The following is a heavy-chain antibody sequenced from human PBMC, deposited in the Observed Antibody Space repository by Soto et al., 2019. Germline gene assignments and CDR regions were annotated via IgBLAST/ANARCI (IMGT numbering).Heavy chain of an antibody. CDR1: GFSFSSYA. Sequence: EVQLLESGGGLVQPGGSLRLSCAASGFSFSSYAMVWVRQAPGKGLEWVSVISARGGSLYFADSVKGRFTISRDNSKNVLSLEMNSLRAEDAATYCCAKGSIEYSASVDNWGQGTLVVFSS. D-gene: IGHD5-12*01. CDR2: ISARGGSL. J-gene: IGHJ4*02. V-gene: IGHV3-23*01. CDR3: AKGSIEYSASVDN.